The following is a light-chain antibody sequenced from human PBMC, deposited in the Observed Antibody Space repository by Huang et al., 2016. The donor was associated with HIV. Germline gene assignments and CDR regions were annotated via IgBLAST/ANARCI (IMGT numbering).Light chain of an antibody. CDR2: KAS. Sequence: DIPMTQSPSTLSASVGDRVTITCRASQSINDWLAWYQQKPGKAPQLLIYKASNLESGVPSRFSGSGSGTEFTLTINSLQPDDFATYYCQQYNDHSYTFGQGTKLEIK. CDR1: QSINDW. J-gene: IGKJ2*01. V-gene: IGKV1-5*03. CDR3: QQYNDHSYT.